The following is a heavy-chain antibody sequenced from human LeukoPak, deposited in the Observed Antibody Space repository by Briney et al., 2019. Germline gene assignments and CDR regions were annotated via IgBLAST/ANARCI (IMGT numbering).Heavy chain of an antibody. D-gene: IGHD3-22*01. Sequence: GGSLRLSCAASGFTFSDYYMSWIRQAPGKGLEWVSYISSSGSTIYYADSVKGRFTISRDNAKNSLYLQMNSLRAEDTAVYYRARVEYYNSSGYFDYGAQGPLVTVSS. J-gene: IGHJ4*02. V-gene: IGHV3-11*04. CDR1: GFTFSDYY. CDR2: ISSSGSTI. CDR3: ARVEYYNSSGYFDY.